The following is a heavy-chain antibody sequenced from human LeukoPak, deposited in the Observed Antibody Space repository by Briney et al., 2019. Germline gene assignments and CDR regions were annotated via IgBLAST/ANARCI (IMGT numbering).Heavy chain of an antibody. CDR1: GFTFSSYG. Sequence: GGSLRLSCVASGFTFSSYGMHWVRQAPGKGLEWVANIKQDGSEKFYVDSVKGRFTISRDNAKNSLYLQMSSLRAEDTSVYYCARFYYYGSGSYYCYFDYWGQGTLVTVSS. D-gene: IGHD3-10*01. V-gene: IGHV3-7*01. CDR2: IKQDGSEK. CDR3: ARFYYYGSGSYYCYFDY. J-gene: IGHJ4*02.